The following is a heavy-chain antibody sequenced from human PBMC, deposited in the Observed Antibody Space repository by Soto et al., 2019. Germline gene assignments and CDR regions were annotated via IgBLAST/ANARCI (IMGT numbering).Heavy chain of an antibody. V-gene: IGHV3-21*06. J-gene: IGHJ4*02. D-gene: IGHD5-12*01. CDR2: ISSTGGSI. CDR1: GFTFRNFA. Sequence: EVQLVESGGGQVRPGGSLRLSCAVSGFTFRNFAMNWVRQAPGKGLEWVSSISSTGGSIYYAESLKGRFTVSRDNAQNFVYLQMNRLRVEDTAVYYCARAAREMATTPHGYWGQGTLVTVSS. CDR3: ARAAREMATTPHGY.